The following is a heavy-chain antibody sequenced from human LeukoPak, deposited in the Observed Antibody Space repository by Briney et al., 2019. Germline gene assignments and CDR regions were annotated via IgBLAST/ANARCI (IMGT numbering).Heavy chain of an antibody. Sequence: SVKVSCKASGGTFSSYAISWVRQAPGQGLEWMGGIIPIFGTANYAQKFQGRVTITADKSTSTAYMELSSLRSEDTAVYYCASGLYYDSRNYYYYMDVWGKGTTVTVSS. V-gene: IGHV1-69*06. CDR1: GGTFSSYA. J-gene: IGHJ6*03. CDR2: IIPIFGTA. D-gene: IGHD3-22*01. CDR3: ASGLYYDSRNYYYYMDV.